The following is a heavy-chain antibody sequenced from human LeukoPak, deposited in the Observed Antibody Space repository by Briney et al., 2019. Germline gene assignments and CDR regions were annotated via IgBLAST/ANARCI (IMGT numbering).Heavy chain of an antibody. J-gene: IGHJ4*02. CDR3: AKSYYDSSGYDYFDY. D-gene: IGHD3-22*01. CDR2: IWYDGSNK. CDR1: GFTFSSSA. V-gene: IGHV3-33*06. Sequence: AGGSLRLSCAASGFTFSSSAMHWVRQAPGKGLEWVAVIWYDGSNKYYADSVKGRFTISRDNSKNTLYPQMNSLRAEDTAVYYCAKSYYDSSGYDYFDYWGQGTLVTVSS.